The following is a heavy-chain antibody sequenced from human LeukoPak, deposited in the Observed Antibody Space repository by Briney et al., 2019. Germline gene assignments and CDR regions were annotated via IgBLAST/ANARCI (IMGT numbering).Heavy chain of an antibody. J-gene: IGHJ4*02. V-gene: IGHV3-23*01. CDR2: ISGSGGST. D-gene: IGHD5-12*01. CDR1: GFTFSSYA. CDR3: AKDKGVATIGPIFDY. Sequence: PGGSLRLSCAASGFTFSSYAMSWVRQAPGKGLEWVSAISGSGGSTYYADSVKGRFTISRDNSKNTLYLQMNSLRAEDTAVYYCAKDKGVATIGPIFDYWGQGTLVTVSS.